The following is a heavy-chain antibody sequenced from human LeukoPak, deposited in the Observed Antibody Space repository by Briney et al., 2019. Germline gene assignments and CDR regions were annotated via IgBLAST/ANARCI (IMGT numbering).Heavy chain of an antibody. V-gene: IGHV1-2*06. CDR3: AREGPGQTDGFDI. J-gene: IGHJ3*02. CDR2: INPNSGGT. CDR1: GYTLTDHY. Sequence: ASVKVSCKASGYTLTDHYMHWVRQAPGQGLEWMGRINPNSGGTNYAQKFQGRVTMTRDTSVSTAYMELSRLRSDDTAVYYCAREGPGQTDGFDIWGQGTMVTVSS.